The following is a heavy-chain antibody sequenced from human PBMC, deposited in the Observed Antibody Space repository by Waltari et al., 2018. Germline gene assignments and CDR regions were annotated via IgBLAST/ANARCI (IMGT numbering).Heavy chain of an antibody. V-gene: IGHV3-72*01. CDR1: GFTFSDHY. D-gene: IGHD2-2*02. CDR3: VRSYTASPMDV. J-gene: IGHJ6*02. Sequence: EVQVVASGGDLVQPGGSLRLSCAGSGFTFSDHYIAWVRQAPGQGLEWRGLTRNKENSYSTVYAASVKGRFTISRDDSKNLAYLQMNSLGIDDTAIYYCVRSYTASPMDVWGQGTTVTVSS. CDR2: TRNKENSYST.